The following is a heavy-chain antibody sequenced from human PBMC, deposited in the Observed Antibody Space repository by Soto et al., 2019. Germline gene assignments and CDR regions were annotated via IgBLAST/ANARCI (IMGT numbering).Heavy chain of an antibody. CDR3: AVGDCEYDSTGYYFGWFDY. J-gene: IGHJ4*01. CDR2: ISAYNGDT. Sequence: GASVKVSCKPSGYTFPSYGISWVRQAPGQGLEWMGWISAYNGDTNYAQKLRGRVTMTTDTSTSTAYMELRSLGSDDTAVYYCAVGDCEYDSTGYYFGWFDYWG. D-gene: IGHD3-22*01. V-gene: IGHV1-18*04. CDR1: GYTFPSYG.